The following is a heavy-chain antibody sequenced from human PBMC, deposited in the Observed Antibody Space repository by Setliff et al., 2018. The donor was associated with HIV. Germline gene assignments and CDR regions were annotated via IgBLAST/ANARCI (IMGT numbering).Heavy chain of an antibody. Sequence: SETLSLTCTVSGDSVSSAGYYWSWIRQPPGEGLEWIGYIYYSGTTKYNPSLKSRVTISVDTSKNQFSLKLSSVTAADTAVYYCASEAWTSYRSSSGYYYYYMDVWGKGTTVTVSS. D-gene: IGHD6-6*01. CDR1: GDSVSSAGYY. V-gene: IGHV4-61*08. J-gene: IGHJ6*03. CDR3: ASEAWTSYRSSSGYYYYYMDV. CDR2: IYYSGTT.